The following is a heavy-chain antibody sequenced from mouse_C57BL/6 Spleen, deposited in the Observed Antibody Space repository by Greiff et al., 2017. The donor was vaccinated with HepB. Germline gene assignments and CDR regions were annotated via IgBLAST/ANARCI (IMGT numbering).Heavy chain of an antibody. CDR2: IDPEDGDT. V-gene: IGHV14-1*01. J-gene: IGHJ3*01. CDR3: TIYEYYGSSYGFAY. CDR1: GFNIKDYY. D-gene: IGHD1-1*01. Sequence: VQLKQSGAELVRPGASVKLSCTASGFNIKDYYMHWVKQRPEQGLEWIGRIDPEDGDTEYAPKFQGKATMTADTSSNTAYLQLSSLTSEDTAVYYCTIYEYYGSSYGFAYWGQGTLVTVSA.